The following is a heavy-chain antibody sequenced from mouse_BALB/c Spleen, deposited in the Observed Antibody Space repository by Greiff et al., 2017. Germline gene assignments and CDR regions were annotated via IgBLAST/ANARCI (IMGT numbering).Heavy chain of an antibody. J-gene: IGHJ4*01. D-gene: IGHD1-1*01. Sequence: VHLVESGPGLVAPSQSLSITCTVSGFSLSRYSVHWVRQPPGKGLEWLGMIWGGGSTDYNSALKSRLSISKDNSKSQVFLKMNSLQTDDTAMYYCASPHYYGSSYVNCAMDDWGQGTSVTVSS. V-gene: IGHV2-6-4*01. CDR2: IWGGGST. CDR3: ASPHYYGSSYVNCAMDD. CDR1: GFSLSRYS.